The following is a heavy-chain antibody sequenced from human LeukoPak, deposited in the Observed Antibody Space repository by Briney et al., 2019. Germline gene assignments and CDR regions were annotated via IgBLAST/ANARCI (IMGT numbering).Heavy chain of an antibody. CDR3: ARDGDGYNLD. J-gene: IGHJ4*02. D-gene: IGHD5-24*01. CDR2: INSNNGDT. V-gene: IGHV1-2*02. Sequence: ASVKVSCKASGYTFTGYYLHWVRQAPGQGLEWVGWINSNNGDTHYAQNFQGRVTMTRDTSISTAYMELSRLGSDDTAVYYCARDGDGYNLDWGQGTLVTVSS. CDR1: GYTFTGYY.